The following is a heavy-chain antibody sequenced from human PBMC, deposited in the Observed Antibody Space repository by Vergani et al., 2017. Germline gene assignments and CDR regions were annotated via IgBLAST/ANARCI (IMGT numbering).Heavy chain of an antibody. D-gene: IGHD4-11*01. CDR1: GGSISSSSYY. CDR2: IYYSGST. Sequence: QLQLQESGPGLVKPSETLSLTCTVSGGSISSSSYYWGWIRQPPGKGLEWIGSIYYSGSTYYNPSLKSRVTISVDTSKNQFSLKLSSVTAADTAVYYCARDTTTVTTLVAFDIWGQGTMVTVSS. J-gene: IGHJ3*02. V-gene: IGHV4-39*02. CDR3: ARDTTTVTTLVAFDI.